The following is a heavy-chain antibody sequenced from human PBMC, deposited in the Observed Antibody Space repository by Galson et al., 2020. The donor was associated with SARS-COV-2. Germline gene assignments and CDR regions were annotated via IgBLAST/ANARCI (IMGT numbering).Heavy chain of an antibody. CDR3: LAYSSTRDTY. Sequence: GGSLRLSCSASGLIFSDYAMHWVRQAPRKGLEYVSALSSNGRTSFYRDSLNGRFTMSRDNSKNTFYLQMTSLTVEDTALYYCLAYSSTRDTYWGQVTLVTVSS. CDR2: LSSNGRTS. D-gene: IGHD6-19*01. CDR1: GLIFSDYA. V-gene: IGHV3-64D*09. J-gene: IGHJ4*02.